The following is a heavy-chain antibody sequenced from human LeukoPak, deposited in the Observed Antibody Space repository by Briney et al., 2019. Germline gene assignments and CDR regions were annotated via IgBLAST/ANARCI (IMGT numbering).Heavy chain of an antibody. CDR2: ISSSSTYT. D-gene: IGHD3-10*01. CDR3: ARGPPIWFGERSVYQYGMDV. J-gene: IGHJ6*02. Sequence: GGSLRLSCAASGFTFSDYYMTWIRQAPGKGLEWVSYISSSSTYTNYADSVKGRFTISRDNSRNSLSLQMNSLRVEDTAVHYCARGPPIWFGERSVYQYGMDVWGQGTTVTVSS. CDR1: GFTFSDYY. V-gene: IGHV3-11*05.